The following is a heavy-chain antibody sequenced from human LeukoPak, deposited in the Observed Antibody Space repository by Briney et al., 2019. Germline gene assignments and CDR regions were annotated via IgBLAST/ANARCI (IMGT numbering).Heavy chain of an antibody. J-gene: IGHJ4*02. D-gene: IGHD4-17*01. CDR3: ATPRGHYGDYKSFDY. V-gene: IGHV1-69*05. Sequence: SVKVSCKASGGTFSSYAISWVRQAPGQGLEWMRGIIPIFGTANYAQKFQGRVTITTDESTSTAYMELSSLRSEDTAVYYCATPRGHYGDYKSFDYWGQGTLVTVSS. CDR2: IIPIFGTA. CDR1: GGTFSSYA.